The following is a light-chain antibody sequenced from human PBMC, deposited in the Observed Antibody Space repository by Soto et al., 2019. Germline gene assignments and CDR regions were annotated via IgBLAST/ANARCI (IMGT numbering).Light chain of an antibody. V-gene: IGLV2-14*01. CDR3: SSYTISSTYV. CDR2: DVS. CDR1: SSDVGGYNF. Sequence: QSALTQPASVSGSPGQSITISCTGTSSDVGGYNFVSWYQQHPGKAPKLLIYDVSDRPSGVSNRFSGSKSGNTASLTISGLQAEDEDDYYCSSYTISSTYVFGTGTKLTVL. J-gene: IGLJ1*01.